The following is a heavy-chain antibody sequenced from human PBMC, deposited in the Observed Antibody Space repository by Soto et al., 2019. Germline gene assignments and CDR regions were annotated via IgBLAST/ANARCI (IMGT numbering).Heavy chain of an antibody. Sequence: LETLSLTCTVSGGSISSSSYYWGWIRQPPGKGLEWIGSIYYSGSTYYNPSLKSRVTISVDTSKNQFSLKLSSVTAADTAVYYCARHGSFHNYWGQGTLVTVSS. CDR2: IYYSGST. CDR3: ARHGSFHNY. V-gene: IGHV4-39*01. D-gene: IGHD1-26*01. J-gene: IGHJ4*02. CDR1: GGSISSSSYY.